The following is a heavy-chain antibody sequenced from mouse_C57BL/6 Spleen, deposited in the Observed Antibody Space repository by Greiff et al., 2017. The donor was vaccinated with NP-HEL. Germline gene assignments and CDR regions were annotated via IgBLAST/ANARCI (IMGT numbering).Heavy chain of an antibody. Sequence: VQLQQPGAELVRPGSSVKLSCKASGYTFTSYWMHWVKQRPIQGLEWIGNIDPSDSETHYNQKFKDKAILTVDKSSSTAYMQLSSLTSEDSAVYYCARGYGSSYGYFDVWGTGTTVTVSS. J-gene: IGHJ1*03. CDR3: ARGYGSSYGYFDV. CDR2: IDPSDSET. D-gene: IGHD1-1*01. V-gene: IGHV1-52*01. CDR1: GYTFTSYW.